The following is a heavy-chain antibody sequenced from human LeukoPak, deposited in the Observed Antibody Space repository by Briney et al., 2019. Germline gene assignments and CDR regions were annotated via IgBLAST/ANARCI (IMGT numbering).Heavy chain of an antibody. Sequence: GGSLSLSCAASGFTFSSYSMNWVRQAPGKGLEWVSSISSSSSYIYYADSVKGRFTISRDNAKNSLYLQMNSLRAEDTAVYYCARAPIAAAGTGYYYMDVWGKGTTVTVSS. J-gene: IGHJ6*03. CDR3: ARAPIAAAGTGYYYMDV. CDR2: ISSSSSYI. D-gene: IGHD6-13*01. V-gene: IGHV3-21*01. CDR1: GFTFSSYS.